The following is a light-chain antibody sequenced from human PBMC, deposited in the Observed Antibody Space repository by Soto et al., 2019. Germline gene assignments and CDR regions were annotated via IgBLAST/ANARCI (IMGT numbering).Light chain of an antibody. J-gene: IGKJ5*01. CDR1: QSVSSN. CDR2: GSS. Sequence: EIVMTQSPATLSVSPGERATLSCRASQSVSSNLAWYQHKPGQAPRLLIYGSSTRATGIPARFSGSGSGTEFTLTISSLQSEDFAVYYCQQYNTWPITFGQGTRLEIK. V-gene: IGKV3-15*01. CDR3: QQYNTWPIT.